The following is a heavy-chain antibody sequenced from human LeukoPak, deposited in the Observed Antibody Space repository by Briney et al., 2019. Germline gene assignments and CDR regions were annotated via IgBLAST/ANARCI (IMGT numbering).Heavy chain of an antibody. V-gene: IGHV3-23*01. CDR2: IIGSGGST. CDR1: GFSFSSYA. Sequence: GFLRLSCAASGFSFSSYAMSWVRQAPGKGLEWVSTIIGSGGSTNDADSVKGRFTISRDNSKNTLYLQMNSLRAEDTAVYYCARGDYGGYDYWGQGTLVTVSS. D-gene: IGHD4-17*01. J-gene: IGHJ4*02. CDR3: ARGDYGGYDY.